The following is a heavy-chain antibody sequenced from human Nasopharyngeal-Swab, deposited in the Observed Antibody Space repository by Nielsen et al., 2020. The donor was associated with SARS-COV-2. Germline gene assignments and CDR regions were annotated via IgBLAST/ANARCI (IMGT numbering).Heavy chain of an antibody. CDR3: ARNPPGYYDFIHYGMDV. CDR1: GGSFSGYY. J-gene: IGHJ6*02. D-gene: IGHD3-3*01. CDR2: INHSGST. Sequence: SEILSLTCAVYGGSFSGYYWSWIRQPPGKGLEWIGEINHSGSTNYNPSLKSRVTISVDTSKNQFSLKLSSVTAADTAVYYCARNPPGYYDFIHYGMDVWGQGTTVTVSS. V-gene: IGHV4-34*01.